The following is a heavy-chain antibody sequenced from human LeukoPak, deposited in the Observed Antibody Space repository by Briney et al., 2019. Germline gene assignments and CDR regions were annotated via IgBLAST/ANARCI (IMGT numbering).Heavy chain of an antibody. J-gene: IGHJ4*02. V-gene: IGHV3-11*01. CDR3: ARDGACSGGSCVNRY. CDR1: GFTFSDYY. Sequence: GGSLRLSCAASGFTFSDYYMSWIRQAPGKGLEWVSYISSSGSSIYYADSVKGRRTISRDNAKNSLYLQMNSLRAEDTAVYYCARDGACSGGSCVNRYWGQGTLVTVSS. D-gene: IGHD2-15*01. CDR2: ISSSGSSI.